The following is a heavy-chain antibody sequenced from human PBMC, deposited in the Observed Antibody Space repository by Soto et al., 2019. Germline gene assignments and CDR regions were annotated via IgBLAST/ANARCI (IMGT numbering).Heavy chain of an antibody. CDR3: ARGTSHPGYVSSSCYFYYYYGMDV. CDR2: IYYSGST. CDR1: GGSISSYY. Sequence: PSETLSLTCTVSGGSISSYYWSWIRQPPGKGLEWIGYIYYSGSTNYNPSLKSRVTISVDTSKNQFSLKLSSVTAADTAVYYCARGTSHPGYVSSSCYFYYYYGMDVWGQGTTVTVSS. J-gene: IGHJ6*02. V-gene: IGHV4-59*01. D-gene: IGHD6-13*01.